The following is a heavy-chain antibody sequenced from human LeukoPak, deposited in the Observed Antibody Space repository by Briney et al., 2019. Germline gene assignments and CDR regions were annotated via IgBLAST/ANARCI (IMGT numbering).Heavy chain of an antibody. J-gene: IGHJ5*02. CDR1: GYTFTSYG. CDR2: ISAYNGNT. Sequence: ASAKVSCKASGYTFTSYGISWVRQAPGQGLEWMGWISAYNGNTNYAQKLQGRVTMTTDTSTSTAYMELRSLRSDDTAVYYCARDAPTWELLRSVWFDPWGQGTLVTVSS. CDR3: ARDAPTWELLRSVWFDP. V-gene: IGHV1-18*01. D-gene: IGHD1-26*01.